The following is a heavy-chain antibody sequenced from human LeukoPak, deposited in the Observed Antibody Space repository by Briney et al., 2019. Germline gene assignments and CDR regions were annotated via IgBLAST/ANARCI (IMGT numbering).Heavy chain of an antibody. V-gene: IGHV4-31*03. Sequence: SETLSLTCTVSGGSISSGGYYWSWIRQHPGKGLEWIGYIYYSGSTYYNPSLKSRVTISVDTSKNQFSLKLSSVTAADTAVYYCARAPRLPDYDVNFDYWGQGTLVTVSS. CDR3: ARAPRLPDYDVNFDY. D-gene: IGHD3-10*02. CDR1: GGSISSGGYY. J-gene: IGHJ4*02. CDR2: IYYSGST.